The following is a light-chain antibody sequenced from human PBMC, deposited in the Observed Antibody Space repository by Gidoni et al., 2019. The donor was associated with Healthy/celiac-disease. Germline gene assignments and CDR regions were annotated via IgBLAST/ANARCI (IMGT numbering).Light chain of an antibody. V-gene: IGKV4-1*01. CDR3: QKYYSTPWT. J-gene: IGKJ1*01. Sequence: DIVMTPSPDSLAVSLGERATINCKSSQSVLYSSNNKNYLAWYQQKPGQPPKLLIYWASTRESGVPDRFSGSGSGTDFTLTISSLQAEDVAVYYCQKYYSTPWTFGQGTKVEIK. CDR1: QSVLYSSNNKNY. CDR2: WAS.